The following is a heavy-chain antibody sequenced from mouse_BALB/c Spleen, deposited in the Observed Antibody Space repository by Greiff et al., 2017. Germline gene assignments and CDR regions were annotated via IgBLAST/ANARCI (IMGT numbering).Heavy chain of an antibody. CDR1: GYTFTSYW. J-gene: IGHJ2*01. Sequence: VKLQESGAELARPGASVKLSCKASGYTFTSYWMQWVKQRPGQGLEWIGAIYPGDGDTRYTQKFKGKATLTADKSSSTAYMQLSSLASEDSAVYYCARVDTTVVDYWGQGTTLTVSS. V-gene: IGHV1-87*01. CDR3: ARVDTTVVDY. D-gene: IGHD1-1*01. CDR2: IYPGDGDT.